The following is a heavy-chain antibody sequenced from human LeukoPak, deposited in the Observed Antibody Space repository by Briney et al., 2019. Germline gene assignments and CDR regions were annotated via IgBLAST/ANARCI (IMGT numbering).Heavy chain of an antibody. V-gene: IGHV4-4*07. CDR1: GGSISSYY. CDR3: AREKGSSWESQFDY. Sequence: PSETLSLTCTVSGGSISSYYWSWIRQPAGKGLEWIGRIYTSGSTNYNPSLESRVTISVDTSKNQFSLQLNSVTPEDTAVYYCAREKGSSWESQFDYWGQGTLVTVSS. CDR2: IYTSGST. J-gene: IGHJ4*02. D-gene: IGHD6-13*01.